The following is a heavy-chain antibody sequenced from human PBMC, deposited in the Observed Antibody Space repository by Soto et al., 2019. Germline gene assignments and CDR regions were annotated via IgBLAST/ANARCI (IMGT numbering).Heavy chain of an antibody. D-gene: IGHD6-13*01. Sequence: EVQLLDSGGGLVQPGGSLRLSCAASGFTFSSYAMNWVRQAPGKGLEWLSVISGSGDSTYYADSVKGRFTISRDNSKNTLYLQMNSLRTEDTGVYYCARRGPGTYFDYWGQGTLVTVSS. CDR1: GFTFSSYA. J-gene: IGHJ4*02. V-gene: IGHV3-23*01. CDR2: ISGSGDST. CDR3: ARRGPGTYFDY.